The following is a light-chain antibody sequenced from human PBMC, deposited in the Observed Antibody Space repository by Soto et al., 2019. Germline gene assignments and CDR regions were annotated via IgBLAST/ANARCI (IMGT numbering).Light chain of an antibody. V-gene: IGKV1-9*01. CDR1: QGISIS. Sequence: IQLTQSPSSLSASMGVRVTITCRASQGISISLAWYQQKPGKAPQVLIYAASTLQSGVPSRCSGSGSGTDFTLTISSLQPEDFATYYCQQVNTFPLTFGGGTKVE. CDR2: AAS. J-gene: IGKJ4*01. CDR3: QQVNTFPLT.